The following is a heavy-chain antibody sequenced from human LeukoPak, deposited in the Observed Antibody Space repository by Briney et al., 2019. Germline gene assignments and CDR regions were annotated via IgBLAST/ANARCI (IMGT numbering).Heavy chain of an antibody. V-gene: IGHV3-23*01. CDR1: GFTFSSYA. D-gene: IGHD3-3*01. CDR3: AKATGPFTIFGVVIGDY. CDR2: ISGSGGST. J-gene: IGHJ4*02. Sequence: PGGSLRLSCAASGFTFSSYAMSWVRQAPGKGLEWVSAISGSGGSTYYADSVKGRFTISRDNSKNTLYLQMNSLRAEDTAVYYCAKATGPFTIFGVVIGDYWGQGTLVTVSS.